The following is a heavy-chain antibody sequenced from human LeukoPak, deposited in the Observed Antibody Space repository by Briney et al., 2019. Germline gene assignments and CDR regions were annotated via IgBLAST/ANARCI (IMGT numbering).Heavy chain of an antibody. CDR1: GGSISSYY. V-gene: IGHV4-4*07. CDR3: ARSAFLVTAPGLYYFDY. Sequence: SETLSLTCTVSGGSISSYYWSWIRQPAGKGLEWIGHIYNSGSTNYNPSLKGRVTMSVATSKNQFFLHLSSVTAADTAVYYCARSAFLVTAPGLYYFDYWGQGTLVALFS. CDR2: IYNSGST. J-gene: IGHJ4*02. D-gene: IGHD6-13*01.